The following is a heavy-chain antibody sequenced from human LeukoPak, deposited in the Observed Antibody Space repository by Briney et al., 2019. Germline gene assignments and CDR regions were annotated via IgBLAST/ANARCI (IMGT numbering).Heavy chain of an antibody. J-gene: IGHJ6*02. Sequence: GGSLRLSCAASGFTFSSYEMNWVRQAPGKRLEWVSYISTSGSTIYYADSVKGRFTISRDNAKNSLHLQMNSLRAEDTAVYYCARDRRYYDSSNSQGSAFVRPYYYGMDVWGQGTTVTVSS. CDR2: ISTSGSTI. V-gene: IGHV3-48*03. D-gene: IGHD3-22*01. CDR3: ARDRRYYDSSNSQGSAFVRPYYYGMDV. CDR1: GFTFSSYE.